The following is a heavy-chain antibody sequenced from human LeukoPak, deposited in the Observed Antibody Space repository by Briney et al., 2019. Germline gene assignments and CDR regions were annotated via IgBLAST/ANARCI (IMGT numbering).Heavy chain of an antibody. D-gene: IGHD6-13*01. CDR2: IFYSGST. J-gene: IGHJ4*02. Sequence: PSETLSLTCIVSGGSISSYYWSWIRQPPGKGLEWIGNIFYSGSTYYNPSLKSRVTISLDTSKNQFSLKLSSVTAADTAVYYCARPDAMATAAFDYWGQGTLVTVSS. CDR3: ARPDAMATAAFDY. V-gene: IGHV4-59*04. CDR1: GGSISSYY.